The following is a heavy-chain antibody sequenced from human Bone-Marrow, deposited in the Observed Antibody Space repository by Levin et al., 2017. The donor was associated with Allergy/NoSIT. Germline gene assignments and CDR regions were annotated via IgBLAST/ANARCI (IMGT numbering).Heavy chain of an antibody. V-gene: IGHV1-8*01. CDR3: ARGGPPNYDYNWGSYRDGYFDY. CDR2: MNPNSGDT. D-gene: IGHD3-16*02. CDR1: GYTFSSYN. Sequence: ASVKVSCKASGYTFSSYNINWVRQAPGQGLEWMGWMNPNSGDTGYAQNFQGRVTLTRNTSISTVYMELSSLRSEDTAVYYCARGGPPNYDYNWGSYRDGYFDYWGQGTLVTVSS. J-gene: IGHJ4*02.